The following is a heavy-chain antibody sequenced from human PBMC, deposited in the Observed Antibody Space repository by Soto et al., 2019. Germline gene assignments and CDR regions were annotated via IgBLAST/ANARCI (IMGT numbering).Heavy chain of an antibody. J-gene: IGHJ4*01. Sequence: SVKVSCKASGFTFTSSAVQWVRQARGQRLEWIGCIVVGSGNTNYAQKFQERVTITRDMSTSTAYMELSSLRSEDTAVYYCAADTTYYYDSSGYYPFDFDYWG. CDR3: AADTTYYYDSSGYYPFDFDY. D-gene: IGHD3-22*01. CDR2: IVVGSGNT. CDR1: GFTFTSSA. V-gene: IGHV1-58*01.